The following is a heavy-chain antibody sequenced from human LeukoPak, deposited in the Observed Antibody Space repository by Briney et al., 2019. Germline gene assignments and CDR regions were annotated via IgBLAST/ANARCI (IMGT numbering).Heavy chain of an antibody. D-gene: IGHD3-22*01. CDR2: ISAYNGNT. CDR1: GYTFTNYG. J-gene: IGHJ3*02. V-gene: IGHV1-18*01. CDR3: AXXXLHRLYYDTSGYYHDASDI. Sequence: GASVKVSCKASGYTFTNYGINWVRQAPGQGLEWMGWISAYNGNTNYEQKFQGRVTMTTDTSTTTAYMELRSLRSDDTAVYYCAXXXLHRLYYDTSGYYHDASDIWGQGTMVTVSS.